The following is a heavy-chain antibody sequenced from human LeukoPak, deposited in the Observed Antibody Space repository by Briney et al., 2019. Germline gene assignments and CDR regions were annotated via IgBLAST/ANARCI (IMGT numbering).Heavy chain of an antibody. CDR2: ISFCVDTK. Sequence: QSGGTLRLSRAASGFTFSDYSMNWVRQAPGKGLEWVSYISFCVDTKYYGDSVKGRFTISRDNAKNSLYLHMDSLRAEDTAVYYCARGAYSSGWAYFDHWGQGTLVTVSS. CDR1: GFTFSDYS. D-gene: IGHD6-19*01. CDR3: ARGAYSSGWAYFDH. J-gene: IGHJ4*02. V-gene: IGHV3-48*04.